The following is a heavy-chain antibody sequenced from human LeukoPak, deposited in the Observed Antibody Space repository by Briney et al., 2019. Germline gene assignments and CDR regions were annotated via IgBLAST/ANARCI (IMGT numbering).Heavy chain of an antibody. CDR2: IFYNGFT. D-gene: IGHD3-3*01. V-gene: IGHV4-39*01. J-gene: IGHJ4*02. Sequence: SETLSLTCAVSGGSISSSSHYWGWVCQPPGKGLEWIGNIFYNGFTYYNSSLKSRVTISVDTSKNEFSLKVSSVTAADTAVYYCARCDDFWSGYGFLDYWGQGVLVTVSS. CDR3: ARCDDFWSGYGFLDY. CDR1: GGSISSSSHY.